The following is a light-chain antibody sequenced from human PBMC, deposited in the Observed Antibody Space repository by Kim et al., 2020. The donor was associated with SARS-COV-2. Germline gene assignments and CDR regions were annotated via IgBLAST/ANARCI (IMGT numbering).Light chain of an antibody. V-gene: IGKV1-39*01. CDR1: QSISSY. J-gene: IGKJ5*01. CDR2: AAS. Sequence: ASVGDSVTITCRASQSISSYLNWYQQKPGKAPKLLIYAASSLQSGVPSRFSGSGSGTDFTLTISSLQPEDFATYYCQQSYSTLITFGQGTRLEIK. CDR3: QQSYSTLIT.